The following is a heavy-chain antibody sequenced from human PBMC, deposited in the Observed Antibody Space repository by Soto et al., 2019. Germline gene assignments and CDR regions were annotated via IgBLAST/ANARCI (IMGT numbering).Heavy chain of an antibody. J-gene: IGHJ4*02. CDR1: GGTFSSYA. CDR2: IIPIFGTA. CDR3: ARGYDSSGYGYYFDY. Sequence: SVKVSCKASGGTFSSYAITWVRQAPGQGLEWMGGIIPIFGTANYAQKFQGRVTITADKSTSTAYMELSSLRSEVTAVYYCARGYDSSGYGYYFDYWGQGTLVTVPQ. D-gene: IGHD3-22*01. V-gene: IGHV1-69*06.